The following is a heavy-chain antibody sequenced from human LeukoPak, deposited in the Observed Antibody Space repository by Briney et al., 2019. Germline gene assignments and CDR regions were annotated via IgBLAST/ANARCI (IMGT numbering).Heavy chain of an antibody. Sequence: GGSLRLSCVASGFTFSDYYMSWIRQAPGKGLEWVSYISSSSSYTNYADSVKGRFTISRDNAKNSLYLQMNSLRAEDTAVYYCARSGYCSSTSCYRWFDPWGQGTLVTVSS. CDR1: GFTFSDYY. V-gene: IGHV3-11*06. J-gene: IGHJ5*02. D-gene: IGHD2-2*01. CDR3: ARSGYCSSTSCYRWFDP. CDR2: ISSSSSYT.